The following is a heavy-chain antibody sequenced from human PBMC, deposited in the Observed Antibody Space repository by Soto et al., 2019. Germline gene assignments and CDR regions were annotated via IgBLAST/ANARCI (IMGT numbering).Heavy chain of an antibody. J-gene: IGHJ4*02. CDR2: VKSDGSST. CDR3: ARDTGYTFGSLNY. D-gene: IGHD5-18*01. CDR1: GFTFSNYW. Sequence: GGSLRLSCVGSGFTFSNYWMHWVRQAPGKGLEWVSRVKSDGSSTSYADSVKGRITITRDTSASTAYMELNSLKSEDTAIYYCARDTGYTFGSLNYWGPGTLVTVSS. V-gene: IGHV3-74*01.